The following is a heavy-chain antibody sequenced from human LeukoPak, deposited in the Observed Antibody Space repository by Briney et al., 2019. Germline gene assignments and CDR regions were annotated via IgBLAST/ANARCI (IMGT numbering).Heavy chain of an antibody. CDR2: IYSGGST. CDR3: ARAVAGLSDAFDI. V-gene: IGHV3-66*01. CDR1: GFTVSSNY. Sequence: GGSLRLSCAASGFTVSSNYMGWVRQAPGKGLEWVSVIYSGGSTYYVDSVKGRFTISRDNSKNTLYLQMNSLRAEDTAVYYCARAVAGLSDAFDIWGQGTMVTVSS. J-gene: IGHJ3*02. D-gene: IGHD6-19*01.